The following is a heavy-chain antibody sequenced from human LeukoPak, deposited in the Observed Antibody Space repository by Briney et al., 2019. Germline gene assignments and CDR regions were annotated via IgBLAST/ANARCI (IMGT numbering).Heavy chain of an antibody. CDR1: GLTFNNAW. J-gene: IGHJ4*02. Sequence: PGGSPRLSCAASGLTFNNAWMNWVRQAPGKGLEWVGRIKSKTDGETTDYAAFVRGRFTISRDDSKNTLYLQMNSLKAEDTAVYYCTGWKNYWGQGTLVTVSS. V-gene: IGHV3-15*07. CDR3: TGWKNY. CDR2: IKSKTDGETT. D-gene: IGHD1-1*01.